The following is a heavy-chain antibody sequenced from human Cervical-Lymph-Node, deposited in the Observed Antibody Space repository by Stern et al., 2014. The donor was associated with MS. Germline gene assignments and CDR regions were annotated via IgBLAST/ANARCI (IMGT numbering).Heavy chain of an antibody. CDR1: GYTFTSYG. CDR3: ARGLLGSENAFDI. CDR2: ISTYNGNT. Sequence: QVQLVQSGAEVKKPGASVKVSCKASGYTFTSYGISWVRQAPGQGLEWMGLISTYNGNTHDARKLQVRVTMTTVTSTSTAYMERRSVRSDDTAVYYCARGLLGSENAFDIWGQGTMVTVSS. V-gene: IGHV1-18*01. D-gene: IGHD2-15*01. J-gene: IGHJ3*02.